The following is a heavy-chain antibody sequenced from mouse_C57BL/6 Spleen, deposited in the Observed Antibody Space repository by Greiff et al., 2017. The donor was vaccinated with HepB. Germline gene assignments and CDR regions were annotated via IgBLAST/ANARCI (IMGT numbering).Heavy chain of an antibody. CDR1: GFSLTSYG. V-gene: IGHV2-2*01. CDR2: IWSGGST. J-gene: IGHJ4*01. Sequence: VQVVESGPGLVQPSQSLSITCTVSGFSLTSYGVHWVRQSPGKGLEWLGVIWSGGSTDYNAAFISRLSISKDNSKSQVFFKMNSLQADDTAIYYCARNTRGGFYYAMDYWGQGTSVTVSS. CDR3: ARNTRGGFYYAMDY.